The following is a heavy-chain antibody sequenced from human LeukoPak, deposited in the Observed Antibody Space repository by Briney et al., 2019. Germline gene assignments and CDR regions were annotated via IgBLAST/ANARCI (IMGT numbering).Heavy chain of an antibody. Sequence: PGGSLRLTCAASGFTFKTHAMSWVRQAPGKGLEWVSGISGSGGSTYYADSVKGRFTISRDNSKNTLYVQMNSLRAEDTAVYYCAKESISGTTRVPFDYWGQGTLVTVSS. D-gene: IGHD1-20*01. CDR3: AKESISGTTRVPFDY. J-gene: IGHJ4*02. CDR1: GFTFKTHA. CDR2: ISGSGGST. V-gene: IGHV3-23*01.